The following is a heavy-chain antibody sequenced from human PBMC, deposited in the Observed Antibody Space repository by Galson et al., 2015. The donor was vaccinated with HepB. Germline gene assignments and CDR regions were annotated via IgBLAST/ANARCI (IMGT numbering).Heavy chain of an antibody. V-gene: IGHV1-2*04. CDR3: ARDSRVAAVAGTSPFDY. J-gene: IGHJ4*02. D-gene: IGHD6-19*01. CDR1: GYTFTGYY. Sequence: SVKVSCKASGYTFTGYYMHWVRQAPGQGLEWMGWINPNSGGTNYAQKFQGWVTMTRDTSISTAYMELSRLRSDDTAVYYCARDSRVAAVAGTSPFDYWGQGTLVTVSS. CDR2: INPNSGGT.